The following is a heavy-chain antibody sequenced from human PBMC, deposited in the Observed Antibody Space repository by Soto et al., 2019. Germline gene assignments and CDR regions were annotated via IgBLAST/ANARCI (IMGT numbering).Heavy chain of an antibody. CDR3: AREVQVVSGSYAPCDY. V-gene: IGHV4-39*02. D-gene: IGHD1-26*01. CDR2: IYYSGST. CDR1: GGSISSSSYY. Sequence: QLQLQESGPGLVKPSETLSLTCTVSGGSISSSSYYWGWIRQPPGKGLEWIGSIYYSGSTYYNPSLKSRVTISVDTSKNQFSLKLSSVTAADTAVYYCAREVQVVSGSYAPCDYWGQGTLVTVSS. J-gene: IGHJ4*02.